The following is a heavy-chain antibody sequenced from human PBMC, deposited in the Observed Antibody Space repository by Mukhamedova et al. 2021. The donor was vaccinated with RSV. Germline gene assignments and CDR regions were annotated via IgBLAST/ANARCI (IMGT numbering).Heavy chain of an antibody. CDR3: AGHWVNYGDYGYFDY. V-gene: IGHV4-39*01. D-gene: IGHD4-17*01. CDR2: GST. J-gene: IGHJ4*02. Sequence: GSTYYNPSLKSRVTISVDTSKNQFSLKLSSVTAADTAVYYCAGHWVNYGDYGYFDYWGQGTLVTVSS.